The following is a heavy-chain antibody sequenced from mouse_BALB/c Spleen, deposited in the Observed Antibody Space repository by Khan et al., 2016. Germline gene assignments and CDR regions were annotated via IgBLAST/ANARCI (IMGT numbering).Heavy chain of an antibody. Sequence: QIQLVQSGPELKKPGETVKISCKASGYTFTDYSMHWVKQAPGKGLTWLGWKNTVTGEPTYADVFKGRFAFSLETSASPAYLQINTLKNEDTATYICARRVRWYFDDWGAGTTVTVSS. CDR2: KNTVTGEP. CDR3: ARRVRWYFDD. CDR1: GYTFTDYS. V-gene: IGHV9-2-1*01. J-gene: IGHJ1*01. D-gene: IGHD2-14*01.